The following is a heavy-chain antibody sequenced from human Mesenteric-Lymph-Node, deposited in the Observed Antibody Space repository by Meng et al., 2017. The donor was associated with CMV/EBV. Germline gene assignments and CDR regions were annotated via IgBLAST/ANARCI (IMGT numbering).Heavy chain of an antibody. CDR2: ISSGSTTI. J-gene: IGHJ6*02. Sequence: GGSLRLSCAASGFAFMSYAMTWVRQAPGKGLEWVSYISSGSTTIHYADSVKGRFTISRDNSKNSLYLQMNSLTTEDTALYFCAKDLGRHYYYYAMDFWGQGTAVTVSS. CDR1: GFAFMSYA. CDR3: AKDLGRHYYYYAMDF. V-gene: IGHV3-48*04. D-gene: IGHD2-15*01.